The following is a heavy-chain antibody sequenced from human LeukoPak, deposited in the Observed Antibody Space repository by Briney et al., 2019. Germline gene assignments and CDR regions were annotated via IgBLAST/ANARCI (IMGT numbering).Heavy chain of an antibody. CDR1: GFTFSSYG. CDR2: ISNSGSTV. CDR3: ALGTINKDFYFGMDV. V-gene: IGHV3-48*02. D-gene: IGHD2-8*01. Sequence: GGSLRLSCAASGFTFSSYGMHWVRQAPGKGLEWLSYISNSGSTVFYADSVKGRFTVSRDNAKRSLYLQIESLRDDDTAVYHCALGTINKDFYFGMDVWGQGTTVTVSS. J-gene: IGHJ6*02.